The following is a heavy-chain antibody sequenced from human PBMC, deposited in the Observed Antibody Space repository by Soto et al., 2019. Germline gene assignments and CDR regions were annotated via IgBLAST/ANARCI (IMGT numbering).Heavy chain of an antibody. CDR3: AETVVPAAIPYYYYGMDV. D-gene: IGHD2-2*02. CDR1: GGTFSSYA. CDR2: IIPIFGTA. V-gene: IGHV1-69*06. J-gene: IGHJ6*02. Sequence: SVKVSCKASGGTFSSYAISWVRQAPGQGLEWMGGIIPIFGTANYAQKFQGRVTITADKSTSTAYMELSSLRSEDTAVYYCAETVVPAAIPYYYYGMDVWGQGTTVTVSS.